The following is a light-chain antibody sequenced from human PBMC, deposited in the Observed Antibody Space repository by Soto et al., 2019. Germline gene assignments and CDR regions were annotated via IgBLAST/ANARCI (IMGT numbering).Light chain of an antibody. Sequence: EIVLTQSTGTLSLSPGERATLSCRASQSVSSNSLAWYQQKPGQAPRLLIYGASSRAIGIPDRISGSGSGTDFTLTINRVEPEDFAVYYCQQYGSSLFTFGPGTKVDIK. CDR3: QQYGSSLFT. V-gene: IGKV3-20*01. J-gene: IGKJ3*01. CDR2: GAS. CDR1: QSVSSNS.